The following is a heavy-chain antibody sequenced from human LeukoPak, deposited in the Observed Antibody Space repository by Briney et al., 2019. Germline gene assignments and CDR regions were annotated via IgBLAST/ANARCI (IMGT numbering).Heavy chain of an antibody. V-gene: IGHV3-33*01. CDR3: ARDITMVRGAPDY. Sequence: PGGSLRLSCAASGFTFSSYGMHWVRQAPGKGLERVAVIWYDGSNKYYADSVKGRFTISRDNSKNTLYLQMNSLRAEDTAVYYCARDITMVRGAPDYWGQGTLVTVSS. D-gene: IGHD3-10*01. CDR2: IWYDGSNK. J-gene: IGHJ4*02. CDR1: GFTFSSYG.